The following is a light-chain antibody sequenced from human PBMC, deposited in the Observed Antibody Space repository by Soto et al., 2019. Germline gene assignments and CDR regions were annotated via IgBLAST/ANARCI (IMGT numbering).Light chain of an antibody. J-gene: IGKJ4*01. Sequence: EVVLTQSPGTLSLSPGERATLSCRASQSVTSSFLAWYQMTPGQATRLLLYGSSSRATGIPGRFSGSGSGTDFTLTISSLEPEDFAVYYCQQYSSSPHSFGEGTKVEIK. CDR3: QQYSSSPHS. V-gene: IGKV3-20*01. CDR1: QSVTSSF. CDR2: GSS.